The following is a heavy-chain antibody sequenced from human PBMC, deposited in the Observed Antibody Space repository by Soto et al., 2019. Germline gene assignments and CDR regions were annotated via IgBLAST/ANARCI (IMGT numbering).Heavy chain of an antibody. CDR3: AKDPNGDYVGAFDS. V-gene: IGHV3-53*01. D-gene: IGHD4-17*01. CDR2: IYSGGST. Sequence: GGSLRLSCAASGFTVSSNHMSWVRQAPGKGLEWVSVIYSGGSTYYADSVKGRFTISRHNSGNTLFLHMNSLRADDTAVYYCAKDPNGDYVGAFDSWGQGTLVTVSS. J-gene: IGHJ4*02. CDR1: GFTVSSNH.